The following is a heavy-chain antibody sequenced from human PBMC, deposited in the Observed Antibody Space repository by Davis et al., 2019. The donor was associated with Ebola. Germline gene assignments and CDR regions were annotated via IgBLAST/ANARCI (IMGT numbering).Heavy chain of an antibody. CDR2: IWYDGSNK. CDR3: AKDGRYSGGRGWFDS. Sequence: PGGSLRLSCAASGFTFSSYGMHWVRQAPGKGLEWVAVIWYDGSNKYYADSVKGRFTISRDNSKNTLYVQMNSVRAEDTAVYYCAKDGRYSGGRGWFDSWGQGTLVTVSS. J-gene: IGHJ5*01. D-gene: IGHD6-19*01. CDR1: GFTFSSYG. V-gene: IGHV3-33*06.